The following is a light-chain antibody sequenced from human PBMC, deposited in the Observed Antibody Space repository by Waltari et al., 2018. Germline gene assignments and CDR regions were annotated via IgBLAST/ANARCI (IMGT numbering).Light chain of an antibody. CDR3: CSYGGSYTWV. V-gene: IGLV2-23*01. CDR1: NSDVGAYNL. CDR2: EAR. Sequence: QSALTQPASVSGSPGQAINISCTGTNSDVGAYNLVSWYQQYPGGAPRLMIYEARNRPSGVSNRFSASKSGNTASLTISGLQADDEADYYCCSYGGSYTWVFGGGTKVTVL. J-gene: IGLJ3*02.